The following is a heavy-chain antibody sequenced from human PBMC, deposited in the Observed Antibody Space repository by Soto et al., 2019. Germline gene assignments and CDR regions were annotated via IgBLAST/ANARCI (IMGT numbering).Heavy chain of an antibody. Sequence: PGGSLRLSCAASGFIFSSYGMSWVRQAPGKGLEWVSTISGSGVSIYHADSVKGRFTISRDNSKNTLYLQMNSLRVEDTAVYYCARGYDFGYWGQGTLVTVSS. CDR3: ARGYDFGY. D-gene: IGHD5-12*01. CDR2: ISGSGVSI. J-gene: IGHJ4*02. CDR1: GFIFSSYG. V-gene: IGHV3-23*01.